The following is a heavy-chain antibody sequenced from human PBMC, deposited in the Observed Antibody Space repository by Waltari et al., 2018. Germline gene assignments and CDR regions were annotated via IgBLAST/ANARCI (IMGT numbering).Heavy chain of an antibody. Sequence: QVQLQESGPGLVKPSETLSLTCTVSGGSISSYYWSWIRQPAGKGLEWIGRIYTSGGTTDNPSRKSRVTMSVDTSKNQCSLKLSSVTAADTAVYYWASDKRGGNYDYVWGSYRQYWYFDLWGRGTLVTVSS. CDR1: GGSISSYY. CDR3: ASDKRGGNYDYVWGSYRQYWYFDL. J-gene: IGHJ2*01. V-gene: IGHV4-4*07. D-gene: IGHD3-16*02. CDR2: IYTSGGT.